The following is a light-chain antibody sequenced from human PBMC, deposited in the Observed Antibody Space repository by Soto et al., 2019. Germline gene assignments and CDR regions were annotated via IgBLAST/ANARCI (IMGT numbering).Light chain of an antibody. CDR2: GAS. J-gene: IGKJ1*01. Sequence: EIVLTQSPGSLSLSPGERATLSCRASQSVRSSYLAWYQQKPGQAPRLLIYGASWRATGIPDRFSGSGSGTDFTLTIIRLEPEDFAVYYCQQYGDSPTFGQGSKVEIK. CDR3: QQYGDSPT. V-gene: IGKV3-20*01. CDR1: QSVRSSY.